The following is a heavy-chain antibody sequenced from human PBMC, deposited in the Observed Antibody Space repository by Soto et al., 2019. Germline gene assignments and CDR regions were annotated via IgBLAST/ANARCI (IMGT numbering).Heavy chain of an antibody. CDR3: ARARATIAAAAIFDC. D-gene: IGHD6-13*01. CDR1: GGSISTSNW. J-gene: IGHJ4*02. Sequence: QVQLQESGPGLVKPSGTLSLTCAVSGGSISTSNWWSWVRQPPGKGLEWIGEVYRNGSTNYNPSLESRLTIAVDKSKNQFSLKLTSVTAADSAVYYCARARATIAAAAIFDCWGQGTLVTVSS. CDR2: VYRNGST. V-gene: IGHV4-4*02.